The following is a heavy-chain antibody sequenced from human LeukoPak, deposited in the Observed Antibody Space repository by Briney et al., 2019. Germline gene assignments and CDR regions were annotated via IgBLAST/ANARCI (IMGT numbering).Heavy chain of an antibody. D-gene: IGHD1-26*01. V-gene: IGHV1-69*06. CDR3: ARTPLGATSWYFDL. CDR2: IIPIFGTA. J-gene: IGHJ2*01. Sequence: ASVKVSCKASGGTFSSYAISWVRQAPGQGLEWMGGIIPIFGTANYAQKFQGRVTITADKSTSTAYMELSSLRSEDTAVYYCARTPLGATSWYFDLWGRGTLVTVSS. CDR1: GGTFSSYA.